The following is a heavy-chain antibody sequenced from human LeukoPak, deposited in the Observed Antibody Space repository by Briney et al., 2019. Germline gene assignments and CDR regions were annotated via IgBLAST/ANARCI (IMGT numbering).Heavy chain of an antibody. Sequence: PGGSLRLSCAASGFTFSSYSMNWVRQAPGKGLEWVSYISSSSTTIYYADSVKGRFTISRDNAKNSLYLQMNSLRGDDTAVYYCATNPWGGYCSSTSCHLSYWGQGILVTVSS. CDR3: ATNPWGGYCSSTSCHLSY. CDR1: GFTFSSYS. CDR2: ISSSSTTI. V-gene: IGHV3-48*01. J-gene: IGHJ4*02. D-gene: IGHD2-2*01.